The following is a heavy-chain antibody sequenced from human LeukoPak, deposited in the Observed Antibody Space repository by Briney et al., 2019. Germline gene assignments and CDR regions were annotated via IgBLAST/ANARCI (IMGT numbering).Heavy chain of an antibody. CDR3: KSVSVVSNTDS. CDR2: ITSSGTTT. D-gene: IGHD3-22*01. Sequence: GGSLRLSCGASGFSFSVYRIHWVRQASGKGLEWISYITSSGTTTYYADSVKGRFTISRDNAKNSLYLQMNSLRAEDTAVYYCKSVSVVSNTDSWGEGTLVTVSS. J-gene: IGHJ4*02. CDR1: GFSFSVYR. V-gene: IGHV3-48*01.